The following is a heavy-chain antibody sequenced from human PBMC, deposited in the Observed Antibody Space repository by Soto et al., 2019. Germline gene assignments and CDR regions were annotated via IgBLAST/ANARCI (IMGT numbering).Heavy chain of an antibody. CDR3: ARARSRQYSSSSGY. CDR2: ISTNSGHT. Sequence: ASVKVSCKASGYTFTNYGITWVRQAPGQGLEWMGWISTNSGHTDYAQKFRGRVTMTTDRSTTTAYMDLRSLRSDDTAVYYCARARSRQYSSSSGYWGQGTLVTVSS. D-gene: IGHD6-6*01. J-gene: IGHJ4*02. V-gene: IGHV1-18*04. CDR1: GYTFTNYG.